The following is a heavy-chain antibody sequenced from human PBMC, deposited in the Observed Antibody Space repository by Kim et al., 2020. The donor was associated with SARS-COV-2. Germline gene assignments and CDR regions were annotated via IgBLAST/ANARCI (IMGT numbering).Heavy chain of an antibody. CDR2: IYYTGRT. J-gene: IGHJ6*02. CDR1: GGSVSNSSYY. CDR3: ARLYHYDSSGYYAHYYYYGIDV. V-gene: IGHV4-39*01. Sequence: SETLSLTCTVSGGSVSNSSYYWAWIRQPPGKGLEWIGTIYYTGRTYYNPSIKSRVTISIDTPKNQFSLNLSAVTAADTAVYYCARLYHYDSSGYYAHYYYYGIDVWRQGTTVTVSS. D-gene: IGHD3-22*01.